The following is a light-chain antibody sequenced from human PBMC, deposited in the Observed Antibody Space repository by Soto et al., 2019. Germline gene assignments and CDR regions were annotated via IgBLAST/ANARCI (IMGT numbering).Light chain of an antibody. CDR3: QQSYSTPLT. J-gene: IGKJ4*01. Sequence: DIQMTQSPSSLSASVGDRDTITCRASQSISSYLNWYQQKPGKAPKLLIYAASSLQSGVQSRFSGSGSGTDFTLTISSLQPEDFATYYCQQSYSTPLTFGGGTKVEIK. V-gene: IGKV1-39*01. CDR2: AAS. CDR1: QSISSY.